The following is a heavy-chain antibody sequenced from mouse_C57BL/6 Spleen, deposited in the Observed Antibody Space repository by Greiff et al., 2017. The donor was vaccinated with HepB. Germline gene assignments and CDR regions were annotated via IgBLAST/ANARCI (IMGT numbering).Heavy chain of an antibody. CDR2: TNPTNGRT. D-gene: IGHD1-1*01. J-gene: IGHJ2*01. CDR1: GYTFTSYW. CDR3: ARIKKIVATYFDY. V-gene: IGHV1S81*02. Sequence: VQLQQSGAELVKAGASVKMSCKASGYTFTSYWMHWVKQRLGKGLEWFAETNPTNGRTYYNEKFKSKATLTVDKSYSTAYMLLSGPTFEDSAVYYCARIKKIVATYFDYWGQGTTLTVSS.